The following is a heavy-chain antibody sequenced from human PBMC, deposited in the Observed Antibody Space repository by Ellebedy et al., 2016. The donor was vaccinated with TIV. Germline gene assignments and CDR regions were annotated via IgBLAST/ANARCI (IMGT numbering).Heavy chain of an antibody. Sequence: PGGSLRLSCAASGFIFNNYGMHWLRQAPGKGLVWVSRITSDGSSTAYADSVKGRFTISRDNSKNTFYLQMNSLRAEDTAIYYCARDHWRGLAPWGQGTLVTVSS. CDR2: ITSDGSST. CDR3: ARDHWRGLAP. D-gene: IGHD3-10*01. CDR1: GFIFNNYG. J-gene: IGHJ4*02. V-gene: IGHV3-74*01.